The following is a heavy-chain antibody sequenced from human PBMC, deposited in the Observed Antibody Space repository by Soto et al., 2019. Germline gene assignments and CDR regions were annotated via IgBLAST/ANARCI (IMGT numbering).Heavy chain of an antibody. V-gene: IGHV3-23*01. CDR3: AKGRGQNCNFDY. J-gene: IGHJ4*02. D-gene: IGHD3-10*01. CDR1: GFTFSSYA. CDR2: ISGSGGTA. Sequence: EVQLLESGGGSVQPGGSLRLSCAASGFTFSSYAMHWVRRPPGKGLEWVSSISGSGGTAYYADSVKGRFSISSDSLVNTLYLQMNSLRAEDTAVYYCAKGRGQNCNFDYWGQGTLVTVSP.